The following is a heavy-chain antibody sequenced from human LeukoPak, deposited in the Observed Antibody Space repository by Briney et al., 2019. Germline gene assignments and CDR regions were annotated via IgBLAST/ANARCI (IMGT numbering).Heavy chain of an antibody. V-gene: IGHV4-34*01. J-gene: IGHJ3*02. CDR2: IYYSGST. D-gene: IGHD3-9*01. CDR3: ARDGGILTGFIRNAFDI. Sequence: SETLSLTCAVYGGSFSGYYWGWIRQPPGKGLEWIGSIYYSGSTYYNPSLKSRVTISVDTSKNQFSLKLSSVTAADTAVYYCARDGGILTGFIRNAFDIWGQGTMVTVSS. CDR1: GGSFSGYY.